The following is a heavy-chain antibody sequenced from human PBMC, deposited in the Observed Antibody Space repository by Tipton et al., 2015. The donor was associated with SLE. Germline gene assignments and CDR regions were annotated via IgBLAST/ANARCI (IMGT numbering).Heavy chain of an antibody. Sequence: SLRLSCAASGFTFSSYAMSWVRQTPGKGLEWVSHIINSGRTTYYADSVKGRFTISRDNSKKTLYLQMTSLRAEDTALYYCTTDIRDSSFDYWGQGAQVTVSS. V-gene: IGHV3-23*01. CDR1: GFTFSSYA. J-gene: IGHJ4*02. CDR3: TTDIRDSSFDY. CDR2: IINSGRTT. D-gene: IGHD3-22*01.